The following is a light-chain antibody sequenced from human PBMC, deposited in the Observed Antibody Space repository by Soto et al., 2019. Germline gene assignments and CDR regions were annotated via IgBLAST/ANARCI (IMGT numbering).Light chain of an antibody. CDR3: QQRSNWPPIFT. CDR1: QSVSSY. Sequence: LTQSPATLSLSPGERATLSCRASQSVSSYLAWYQQKPGQAPRLLIYDASNRATGIPARFSGSGSGTDFTLTISSLEPEDFAVYYCQQRSNWPPIFTFGPGTKVDIK. J-gene: IGKJ3*01. V-gene: IGKV3-11*01. CDR2: DAS.